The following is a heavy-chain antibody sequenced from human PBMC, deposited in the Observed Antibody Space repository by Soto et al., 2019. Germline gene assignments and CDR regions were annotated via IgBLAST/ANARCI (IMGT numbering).Heavy chain of an antibody. Sequence: PGGSLRLSCAASGFTFSSYGMHWVRQAPGKGLEWVAVISYDGSNKYYADSVKGRFTISRDNSKNTLYLQMNSLRAEDTAVYYCAKDQYPPPLASQPFDYWGQRTLVTVSS. J-gene: IGHJ4*02. V-gene: IGHV3-30*18. CDR1: GFTFSSYG. CDR2: ISYDGSNK. D-gene: IGHD4-4*01. CDR3: AKDQYPPPLASQPFDY.